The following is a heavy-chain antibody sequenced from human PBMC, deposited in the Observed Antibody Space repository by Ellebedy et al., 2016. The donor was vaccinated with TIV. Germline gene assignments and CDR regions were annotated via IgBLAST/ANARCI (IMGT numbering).Heavy chain of an antibody. CDR3: ARHYGAVYYYYGMDV. J-gene: IGHJ6*02. V-gene: IGHV4-59*08. CDR2: IYYSGST. D-gene: IGHD4-17*01. Sequence: SETLSLXXTVSGGSISSYYWSWIRQPPGKGLEWIGYIYYSGSTNYNPSLKSRVTISVDTSKNQFSLKLSSVTAADTAVYYCARHYGAVYYYYGMDVWGQGTTVTVSS. CDR1: GGSISSYY.